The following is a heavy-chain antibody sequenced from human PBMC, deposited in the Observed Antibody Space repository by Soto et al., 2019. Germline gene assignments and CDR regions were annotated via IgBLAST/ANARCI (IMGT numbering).Heavy chain of an antibody. V-gene: IGHV3-15*01. Sequence: PGGSLRLSCAASGSTFSDALMTWVRQAPGKGLEWVGRIKSKSDGATTDYAAPVRGRFIISRDDSKNTLYLQMNSLKTEDTAVYYCTTGLTIFGVVIDPWGQGTLVTASS. CDR3: TTGLTIFGVVIDP. CDR2: IKSKSDGATT. CDR1: GSTFSDAL. J-gene: IGHJ5*02. D-gene: IGHD3-3*01.